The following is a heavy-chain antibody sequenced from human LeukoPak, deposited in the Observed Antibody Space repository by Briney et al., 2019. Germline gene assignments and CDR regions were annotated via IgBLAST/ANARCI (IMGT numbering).Heavy chain of an antibody. Sequence: GGSLRLSCAASGFTFSSYSMNWVRQAPGKGLEWVSSISGSSSSIYYADSVKGRFTISRDNAKNSLYLQMNSLRDEDTAVYYCARDYYDSSGFVEYFQHWGRAPWSPSPQ. CDR1: GFTFSSYS. D-gene: IGHD3-22*01. J-gene: IGHJ1*01. CDR2: ISGSSSSI. V-gene: IGHV3-48*02. CDR3: ARDYYDSSGFVEYFQH.